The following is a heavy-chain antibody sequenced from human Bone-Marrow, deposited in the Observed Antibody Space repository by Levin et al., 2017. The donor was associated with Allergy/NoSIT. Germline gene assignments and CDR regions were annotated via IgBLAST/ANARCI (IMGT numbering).Heavy chain of an antibody. V-gene: IGHV3-23*01. D-gene: IGHD6-13*01. CDR3: AKVVGQQYSSSPKTRGFYYFDY. Sequence: GESLKISCAASGFTFSSYAMSWVRQAPGKGLEWVSAISGSGGSTYYADSVKGRFTISRDNSKNTLYLQMNSLRAEDTAVYYCAKVVGQQYSSSPKTRGFYYFDYWGQGTLVTVSS. J-gene: IGHJ4*02. CDR2: ISGSGGST. CDR1: GFTFSSYA.